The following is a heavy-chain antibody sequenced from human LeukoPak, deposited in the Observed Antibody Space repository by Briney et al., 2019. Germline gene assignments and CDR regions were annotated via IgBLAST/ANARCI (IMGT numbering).Heavy chain of an antibody. J-gene: IGHJ4*02. CDR2: ISCDGSNK. V-gene: IGHV3-30*18. CDR1: GFTFSSYG. D-gene: IGHD2-2*01. Sequence: GGSLRLSCAASGFTFSSYGMHWVRQAPGKGLEWVAVISCDGSNKYYADSVKGRFTISRDNSKNTLYLQMNSLRAEDTAVYYCAKDLIGIVVVPAAMRFDYWGQGTLVTVSS. CDR3: AKDLIGIVVVPAAMRFDY.